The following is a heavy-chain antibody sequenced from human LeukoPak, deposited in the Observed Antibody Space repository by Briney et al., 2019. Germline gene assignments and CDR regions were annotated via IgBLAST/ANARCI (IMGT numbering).Heavy chain of an antibody. Sequence: GASVKVSCKASGGTFSSYAISWVRQAPGQRLEWMGRIIPIFGTANYAQKFQGRVTITTDESTSTAYMELSSLRSEDTAVYYCASSGYSYGFDYWGQGTLVTVSS. CDR1: GGTFSSYA. CDR2: IIPIFGTA. V-gene: IGHV1-69*05. D-gene: IGHD5-18*01. J-gene: IGHJ4*02. CDR3: ASSGYSYGFDY.